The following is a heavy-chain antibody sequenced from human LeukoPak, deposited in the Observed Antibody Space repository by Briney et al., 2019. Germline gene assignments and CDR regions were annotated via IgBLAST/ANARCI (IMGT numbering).Heavy chain of an antibody. J-gene: IGHJ4*02. CDR3: ARVSYSSGWFFDY. CDR2: ISSTSTYI. Sequence: GGSLRLSCAASGFTLSSFNMSWVRQAPGKGLEWVSSISSTSTYIYDADSVKGRFTISRDNAKNSLYLQMNGLRAEDTAVYYCARVSYSSGWFFDYWGQGTLVTVSS. CDR1: GFTLSSFN. D-gene: IGHD6-19*01. V-gene: IGHV3-21*01.